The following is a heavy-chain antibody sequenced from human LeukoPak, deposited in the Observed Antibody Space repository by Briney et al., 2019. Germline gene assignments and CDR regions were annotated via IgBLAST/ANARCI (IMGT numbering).Heavy chain of an antibody. CDR2: IYYSGST. CDR3: ARQSWGLFDY. J-gene: IGHJ4*02. V-gene: IGHV4-59*11. D-gene: IGHD7-27*01. CDR1: GGSISSHY. Sequence: SETLSLTCTISGGSISSHYWSWIRQPPGKALEWIGYIYYSGSTNYNPSLKSRVTISVDTSKNQFSLKLSSVTAADTAAYYCARQSWGLFDYWGQGTLVTVSS.